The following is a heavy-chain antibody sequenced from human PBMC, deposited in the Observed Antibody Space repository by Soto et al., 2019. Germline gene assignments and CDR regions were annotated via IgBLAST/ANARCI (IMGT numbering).Heavy chain of an antibody. D-gene: IGHD3-3*01. V-gene: IGHV3-30-3*01. CDR2: ISYDGSNN. J-gene: IGHJ6*02. CDR1: GFTFSSYA. Sequence: QVQLVESGGGVVQPGRSLRLSCAASGFTFSSYAMHWVRQATGKGLEWVAVISYDGSNNNHADTVKGRFTISRDNSKNTLYLQMNSLRAEDTAVYYCARGYDFWSGYYYPYGMDVWGQGTTVTVSS. CDR3: ARGYDFWSGYYYPYGMDV.